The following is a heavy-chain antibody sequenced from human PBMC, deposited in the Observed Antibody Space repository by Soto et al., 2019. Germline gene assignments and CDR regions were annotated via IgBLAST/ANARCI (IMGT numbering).Heavy chain of an antibody. CDR1: GFTFSDYD. D-gene: IGHD3-9*01. V-gene: IGHV3-11*01. CDR3: ARDFDWQISVDY. CDR2: ISSSGSTI. J-gene: IGHJ4*02. Sequence: GGSLRLSCAASGFTFSDYDMSWIRQAPGKGLEWVSYISSSGSTIYYADSVKGRFTISRDNAKNSLYLQMNSLRAEDTAVYYCARDFDWQISVDYWGQGTLVTVYS.